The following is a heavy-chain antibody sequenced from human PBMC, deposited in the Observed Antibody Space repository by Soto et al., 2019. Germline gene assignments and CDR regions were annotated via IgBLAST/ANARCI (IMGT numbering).Heavy chain of an antibody. J-gene: IGHJ4*02. CDR2: INPFDGSR. V-gene: IGHV1-46*03. Sequence: ASMRVSCRASAYIFTNYYLHWVRLAPGQGLEWMGWINPFDGSRMFAQSFQGRVTFTRDTSTSTVYMELSGLRSDDTAVYYCSRVDPGETSPFDHWGQGTLVTVSS. D-gene: IGHD3-10*01. CDR1: AYIFTNYY. CDR3: SRVDPGETSPFDH.